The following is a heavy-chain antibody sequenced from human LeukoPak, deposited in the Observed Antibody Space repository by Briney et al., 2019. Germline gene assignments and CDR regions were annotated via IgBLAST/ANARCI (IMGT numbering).Heavy chain of an antibody. CDR2: ISSNGGST. Sequence: GGSLRLSCAASGFTFSSYAMHWVRQAPGRGLEYVSAISSNGGSTYYANSVKGRFTISRDNSKNTVYLQMGSLRAEDMAVYYCARDYQRTMGATDYWGQGTLVTVSS. CDR3: ARDYQRTMGATDY. CDR1: GFTFSSYA. V-gene: IGHV3-64*01. J-gene: IGHJ4*02. D-gene: IGHD1-26*01.